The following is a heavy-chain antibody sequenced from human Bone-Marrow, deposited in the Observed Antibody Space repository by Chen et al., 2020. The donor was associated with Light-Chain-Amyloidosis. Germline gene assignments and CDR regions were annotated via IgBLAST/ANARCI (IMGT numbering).Heavy chain of an antibody. Sequence: QLQMQESGPGLVKASETLSPPCTVSGGSISTDTHYWAWIRQPPGKGLEWIGTLYYTGRNYYNPSLKSRVTISADTSRNQFSLRLTSVTAADTAVYYCVRERFRAVGVGGDYYGMDVWGQGTTVTVSS. CDR2: LYYTGRN. CDR3: VRERFRAVGVGGDYYGMDV. J-gene: IGHJ6*02. D-gene: IGHD6-19*01. CDR1: GGSISTDTHY. V-gene: IGHV4-39*02.